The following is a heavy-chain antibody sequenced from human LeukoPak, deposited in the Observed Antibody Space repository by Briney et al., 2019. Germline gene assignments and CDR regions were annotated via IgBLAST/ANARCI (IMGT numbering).Heavy chain of an antibody. D-gene: IGHD6-13*01. CDR1: GYTFTGYY. CDR2: INPNSGGT. CDR3: ARIVASSSWYYFDY. V-gene: IGHV1-2*02. J-gene: IGHJ4*02. Sequence: GASVKVSCKASGYTFTGYYMHWVRQAPGQGLEWMGWINPNSGGTNYAQKFQGRVTMTRDTSISTAYMELSRLRSDDTAVYYCARIVASSSWYYFDYWGQGTLVTVSP.